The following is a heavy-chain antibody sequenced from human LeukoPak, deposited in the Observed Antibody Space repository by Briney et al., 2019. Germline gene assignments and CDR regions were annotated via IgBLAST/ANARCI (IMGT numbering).Heavy chain of an antibody. CDR3: TRDLQVPSLVRGIIIYGLIDY. D-gene: IGHD3-10*01. V-gene: IGHV3-21*01. Sequence: GGSLRLSCEASGFNFNTISMNWVRQAPGKGLEWVSSISPDGDTIYHADSVKGRFTTSRDNAERSLYLQMNSLRAEDTAVYYCTRDLQVPSLVRGIIIYGLIDYWGQGTLVTVSS. CDR1: GFNFNTIS. CDR2: ISPDGDTI. J-gene: IGHJ4*02.